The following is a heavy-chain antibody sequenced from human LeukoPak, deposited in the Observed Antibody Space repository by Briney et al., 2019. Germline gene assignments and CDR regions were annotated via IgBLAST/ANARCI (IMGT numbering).Heavy chain of an antibody. Sequence: SETLSLTCAVYGGSFSGYYWSWIRQPPGKGLEWIGEINHSGSTNYNPSLKSRVTISVDTSKNQFSLKLSSVTAADTAVYYCARGGLGPGGDWFDPWGQGTLVTVSS. CDR3: ARGGLGPGGDWFDP. J-gene: IGHJ5*02. D-gene: IGHD3-10*01. V-gene: IGHV4-34*01. CDR2: INHSGST. CDR1: GGSFSGYY.